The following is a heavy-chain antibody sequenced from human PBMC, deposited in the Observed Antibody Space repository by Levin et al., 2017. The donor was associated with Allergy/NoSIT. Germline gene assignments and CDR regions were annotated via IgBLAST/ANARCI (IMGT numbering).Heavy chain of an antibody. D-gene: IGHD2-15*01. CDR2: ISGSGGTT. CDR1: GFTFSSDV. CDR3: AKGSYCSAGTCYSRLGY. J-gene: IGHJ4*02. Sequence: PGGSLRLSCAGSGFTFSSDVMSWVRQAPGKGLEWVSGISGSGGTTYYADSVKGRFTISRDNSKNTLYLQMNSLRAEDTAVYYCAKGSYCSAGTCYSRLGYWGQGTLVTVSS. V-gene: IGHV3-23*01.